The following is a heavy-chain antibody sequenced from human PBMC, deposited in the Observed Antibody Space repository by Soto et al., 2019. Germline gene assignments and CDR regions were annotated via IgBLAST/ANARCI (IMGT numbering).Heavy chain of an antibody. V-gene: IGHV6-1*01. D-gene: IGHD3-10*01. Sequence: SQTLSLTCAISVDSVSSNSAAWNWIRQSPSRGLEWLGRTYYRSKWYNDYAVSVKSRITINPDTSKNQFSLQLNSVTPEDTAVYYCARGDMVRGVITYNWFDPWGQGTLVTVSS. J-gene: IGHJ5*02. CDR1: VDSVSSNSAA. CDR2: TYYRSKWYN. CDR3: ARGDMVRGVITYNWFDP.